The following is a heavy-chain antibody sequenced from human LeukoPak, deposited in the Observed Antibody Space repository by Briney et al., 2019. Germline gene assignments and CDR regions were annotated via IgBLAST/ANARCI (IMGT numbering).Heavy chain of an antibody. CDR2: INPNSGGT. Sequence: GASVKVSCKASGYTFTSYGISWVRQAPGQGLEWMGWINPNSGGTNYAQKFQGRVTMTRDTSISTAYMELSRLRSDDTAVYYCARESGSGYNYWGQGTLVTVSS. CDR3: ARESGSGYNY. J-gene: IGHJ4*02. D-gene: IGHD5-18*01. CDR1: GYTFTSYG. V-gene: IGHV1-2*02.